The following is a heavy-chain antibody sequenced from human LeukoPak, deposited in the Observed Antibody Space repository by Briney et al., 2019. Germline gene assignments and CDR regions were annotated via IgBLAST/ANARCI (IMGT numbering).Heavy chain of an antibody. CDR1: GYTLTELS. CDR2: FDPEDGET. V-gene: IGHV1-24*01. Sequence: ASVKVSCKVSGYTLTELSMHWVRQAPGEGLEWMGGFDPEDGETIYAQKFQGRVTMTEDTSTDTAYMELSSLRSEDTAVYYCATGSVVTPERGVGYFDLWGRGTLVTVSS. D-gene: IGHD4-23*01. J-gene: IGHJ2*01. CDR3: ATGSVVTPERGVGYFDL.